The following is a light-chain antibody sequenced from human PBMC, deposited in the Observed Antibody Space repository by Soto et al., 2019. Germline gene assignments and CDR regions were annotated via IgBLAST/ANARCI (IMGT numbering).Light chain of an antibody. CDR3: QQLRRYPST. CDR2: GAS. Sequence: DIQMTQSPTSLSASVGDRVTITCRASQDITRWLAWYQQKPGTAPKLLIYGASSLQSGVPSRFSGSGSGTDFALTITSLQAEDFATYYCQQLRRYPSTFGGGTKVDIK. CDR1: QDITRW. V-gene: IGKV1-12*01. J-gene: IGKJ4*01.